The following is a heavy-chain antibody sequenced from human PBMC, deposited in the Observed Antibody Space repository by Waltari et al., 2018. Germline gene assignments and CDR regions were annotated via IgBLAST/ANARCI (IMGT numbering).Heavy chain of an antibody. Sequence: EVQLVESGGGWVQPGGSLRLACAASGFTFSSYGMSWVRQAPGNGLAWVSGISGSGGNTYYADAVEGRFTSSRENSKNTLNLQMNSLRADDTAVYYCAKEKSVVGRTWFDPWGQGTLVTVSS. J-gene: IGHJ5*02. CDR2: ISGSGGNT. CDR1: GFTFSSYG. CDR3: AKEKSVVGRTWFDP. V-gene: IGHV3-23*04.